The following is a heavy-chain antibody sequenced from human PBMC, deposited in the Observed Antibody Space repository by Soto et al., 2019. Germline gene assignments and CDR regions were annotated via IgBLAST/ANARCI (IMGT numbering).Heavy chain of an antibody. V-gene: IGHV3-30-3*01. J-gene: IGHJ6*02. CDR2: ISYDGSNK. Sequence: QVQLVESGGGVVQPGRSLRLSCAASGFTFSSYAMHWVRQAPGKGLEWVAVISYDGSNKYYADSVKGRFTISRDNSKNTLYLQMNSLRADDTAVYYCASTLDVWDQGTTVTVSS. CDR1: GFTFSSYA. CDR3: ASTLDV.